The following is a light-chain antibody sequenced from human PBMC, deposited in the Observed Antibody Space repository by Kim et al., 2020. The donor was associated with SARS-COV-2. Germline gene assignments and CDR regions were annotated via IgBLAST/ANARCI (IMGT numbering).Light chain of an antibody. V-gene: IGKV3-20*01. CDR2: GAS. CDR1: QSVSSSY. Sequence: EIVLTQSPGTLSLSPGERATLSCRASQSVSSSYLAWYQQKPGQAPRLLIYGASSRATGLPDRFSGSGSGTDCTHTISRLEPEDFAVYYCQQYGSSPYTLGQGTKLEI. CDR3: QQYGSSPYT. J-gene: IGKJ2*01.